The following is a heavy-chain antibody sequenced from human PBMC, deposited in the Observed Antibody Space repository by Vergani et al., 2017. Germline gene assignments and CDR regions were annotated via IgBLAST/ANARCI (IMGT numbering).Heavy chain of an antibody. CDR1: GGTFSSYA. CDR3: ARDNLKGAVRYYFGY. V-gene: IGHV1-69*06. J-gene: IGHJ4*02. Sequence: QVQLVQSGAEVKKPGSSVKVSCKASGGTFSSYAISWVRQAPGQGLEWMGGIIPIFGTANYAQKFQGRVTITADKSTSTAYMELSRLRSEDTAVYYCARDNLKGAVRYYFGYCGQGTLVIVAS. D-gene: IGHD1-20*01. CDR2: IIPIFGTA.